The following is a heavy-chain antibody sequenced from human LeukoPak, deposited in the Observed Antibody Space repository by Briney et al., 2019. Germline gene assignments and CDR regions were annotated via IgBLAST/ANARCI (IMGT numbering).Heavy chain of an antibody. CDR2: IYYSGST. CDR3: ARGGYYGSGNDFRFDP. D-gene: IGHD3-10*01. Sequence: KPSETLSLTCTVSGGSISSSNYYWGWIRQPPGKGLEWIGSIYYSGSTNYNPSLKSRVTISVDTSKNQFSLKLSSVTAADTAVYYCARGGYYGSGNDFRFDPWGQGTLVTVSS. CDR1: GGSISSSNYY. V-gene: IGHV4-39*07. J-gene: IGHJ5*02.